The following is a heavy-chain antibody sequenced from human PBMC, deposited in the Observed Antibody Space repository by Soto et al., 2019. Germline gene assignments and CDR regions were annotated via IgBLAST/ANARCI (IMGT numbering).Heavy chain of an antibody. CDR3: AKDGIVRPLDY. Sequence: HPWWYLGLSCAACGFTFVSYAISWFRQSPGKGVEWVVAISGSGGSTYYADSVKGRFTISRNNSKNTLYLQMNSLRAEDTAVYYGAKDGIVRPLDYWGQGTLVTVSS. D-gene: IGHD2-21*01. J-gene: IGHJ4*02. CDR2: ISGSGGST. V-gene: IGHV3-23*01. CDR1: GFTFVSYA.